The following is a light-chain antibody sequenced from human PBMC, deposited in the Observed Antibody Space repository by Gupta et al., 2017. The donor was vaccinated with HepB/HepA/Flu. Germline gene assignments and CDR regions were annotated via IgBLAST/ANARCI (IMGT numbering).Light chain of an antibody. CDR3: QQTYTIPLT. J-gene: IGKJ2*01. Sequence: DIQMTQFPSSLSANVGDRVSITCRASQSVLRSVNWFQQKPGRPPKLLIYEAVSLQPGVPSRFRPFVSGTEFTLTINGLQADDFATYVCQQTYTIPLTFGQGTKLEVE. CDR1: QSVLRS. CDR2: EAV. V-gene: IGKV1-39*01.